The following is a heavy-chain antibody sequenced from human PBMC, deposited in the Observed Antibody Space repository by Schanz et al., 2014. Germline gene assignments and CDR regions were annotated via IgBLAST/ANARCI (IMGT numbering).Heavy chain of an antibody. Sequence: EVQLVESGGGLVQPGGSLRLSCAASGFTFSSYSMNWVRQAPGKGLEWVSYISSASSTINYADSVKGRFTISRDNAKTSLFQQMNSLRDEDTVVYYGARAGYDADNWFDPWGQGTLVTVSS. V-gene: IGHV3-48*02. CDR3: ARAGYDADNWFDP. CDR1: GFTFSSYS. CDR2: ISSASSTI. D-gene: IGHD2-2*01. J-gene: IGHJ5*02.